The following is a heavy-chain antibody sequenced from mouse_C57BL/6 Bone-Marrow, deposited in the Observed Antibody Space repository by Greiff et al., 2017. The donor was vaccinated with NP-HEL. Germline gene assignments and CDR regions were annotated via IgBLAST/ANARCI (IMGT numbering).Heavy chain of an antibody. CDR2: ISSGSSTI. CDR1: GFTFSDYG. Sequence: EVKLVESGGGLVKPGGSLKLSCAASGFTFSDYGMHWVRQAPEQGLEWVAYISSGSSTIYYADTVKGRFTISRDNAKNTLFLQMTSLRSEDTAMYYCARRIYGSWYFDVWGTGTTVIVSS. V-gene: IGHV5-17*01. J-gene: IGHJ1*03. D-gene: IGHD1-1*01. CDR3: ARRIYGSWYFDV.